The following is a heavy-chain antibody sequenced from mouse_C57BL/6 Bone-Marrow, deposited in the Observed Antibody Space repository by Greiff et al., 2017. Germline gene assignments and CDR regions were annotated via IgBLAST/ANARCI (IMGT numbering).Heavy chain of an antibody. CDR1: GYTFTSYW. V-gene: IGHV1-52*01. Sequence: QVQLQPPGAALVRPGSSVKLSCKASGYTFTSYWMHWVKQTPIQGLEWIGNIDPSDSETHYHQKFKDKATLTVDKSTSTAYMQLSNLTSEDSAVYYGASSDRYCYFDVWGTGTTVTVSS. CDR3: ASSDRYCYFDV. CDR2: IDPSDSET. J-gene: IGHJ1*03.